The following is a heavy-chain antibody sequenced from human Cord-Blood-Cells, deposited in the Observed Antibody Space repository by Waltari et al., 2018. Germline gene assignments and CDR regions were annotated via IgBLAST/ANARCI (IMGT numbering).Heavy chain of an antibody. CDR1: GYTLPELS. V-gene: IGHV1-24*01. D-gene: IGHD1-26*01. Sequence: QVQLVQSGAAVKKPGAPVKVSCTVSGYTLPELSMHWVRTAPGQGLEWMGGFDPEDGETIYAQKFQGRVTMTEDTSTDTAYMELSSLRSEDTAVYYCATPYSGSYYYYYGMDVWGQGTTVTVSS. CDR2: FDPEDGET. CDR3: ATPYSGSYYYYYGMDV. J-gene: IGHJ6*02.